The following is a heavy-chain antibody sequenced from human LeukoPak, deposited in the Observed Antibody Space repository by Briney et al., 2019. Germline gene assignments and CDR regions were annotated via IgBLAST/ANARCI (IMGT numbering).Heavy chain of an antibody. CDR1: GGSISSGSYY. Sequence: SQTLSLTCTVSGGSISSGSYYWSWIRQPAGKGLEWIGRIYTSGSTNYNPSLKSRVTISVDTSKNQFSLKLSSVTAADTAVYYCARALAAAPYYYYYGMDVWGQGTTVTVSS. D-gene: IGHD6-13*01. CDR3: ARALAAAPYYYYYGMDV. V-gene: IGHV4-61*02. J-gene: IGHJ6*02. CDR2: IYTSGST.